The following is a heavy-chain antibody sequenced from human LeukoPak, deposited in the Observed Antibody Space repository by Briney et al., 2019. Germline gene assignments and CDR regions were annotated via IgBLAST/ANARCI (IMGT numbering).Heavy chain of an antibody. Sequence: GGSLRLSCAASGFTFNGFWMSWVRQAPGKGLEWVANIKQDGSDIYYLSSVRGRFTISRDNAMNSLYLQMNRLRAEDTAVYYCTRDALYGDPSYYMDVWGKGTTVTVSS. V-gene: IGHV3-7*01. D-gene: IGHD4-17*01. CDR3: TRDALYGDPSYYMDV. J-gene: IGHJ6*03. CDR1: GFTFNGFW. CDR2: IKQDGSDI.